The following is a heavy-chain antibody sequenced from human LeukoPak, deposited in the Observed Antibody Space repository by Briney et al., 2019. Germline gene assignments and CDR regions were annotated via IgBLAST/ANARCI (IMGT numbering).Heavy chain of an antibody. Sequence: GGSLRLSCAASGFTVSSNYMSWVRQAPGKGLEWVSVIYSGGSTYYADSVKGRFTISRHNSKNTLYLQMNSLRAEDTAVYYCARANYYDSSGYPNDVFDIWGQGTMVTVSS. CDR3: ARANYYDSSGYPNDVFDI. CDR1: GFTVSSNY. V-gene: IGHV3-53*04. J-gene: IGHJ3*02. D-gene: IGHD3-22*01. CDR2: IYSGGST.